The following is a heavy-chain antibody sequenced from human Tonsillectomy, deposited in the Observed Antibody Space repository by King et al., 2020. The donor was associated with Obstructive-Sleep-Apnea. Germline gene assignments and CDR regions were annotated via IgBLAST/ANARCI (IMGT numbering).Heavy chain of an antibody. CDR3: ARAPGDFWSGSPGYFDY. V-gene: IGHV3-66*01. CDR1: GFTVSSNY. J-gene: IGHJ4*02. D-gene: IGHD3-3*01. CDR2: IYSGGST. Sequence: VQLVESGGGLVQPGGSLRLSCAASGFTVSSNYMSWVRQAPGKGLEWVSVIYSGGSTYYADSVKGRFTISRDNSKNTLYLQMNSLRAEDMAVYYCARAPGDFWSGSPGYFDYWGQGTLVTVSS.